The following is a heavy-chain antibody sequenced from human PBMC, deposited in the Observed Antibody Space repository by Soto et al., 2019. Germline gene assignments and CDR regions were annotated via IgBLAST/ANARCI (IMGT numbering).Heavy chain of an antibody. D-gene: IGHD6-19*01. V-gene: IGHV3-23*01. CDR2: ISGSGDNT. CDR1: GFTFSSYA. J-gene: IGHJ5*02. Sequence: PGGSLRLSCAAPGFTFSGFTFSSYAMSWVRQAPGKGLEWVSSISGSGDNTYYADSVKGRFTISRDNSKNTLSLQMNSLRADDKAVYYCAKVREAVAPRVRFDPWGQGNLVTVSS. CDR3: AKVREAVAPRVRFDP.